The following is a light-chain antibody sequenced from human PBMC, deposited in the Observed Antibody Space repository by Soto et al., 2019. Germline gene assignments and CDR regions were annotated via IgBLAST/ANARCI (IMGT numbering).Light chain of an antibody. CDR3: QQSHSTPYT. Sequence: DIQMTQSPSSLSASIGDRVTITCRAGQSISSHLTWYQQRPGKAPTLLIYAASSLQTGVPSRFSGSASGTDFTLTISSLQREDFATYYCQQSHSTPYTFGQGPRWISN. V-gene: IGKV1-39*01. CDR2: AAS. J-gene: IGKJ2*01. CDR1: QSISSH.